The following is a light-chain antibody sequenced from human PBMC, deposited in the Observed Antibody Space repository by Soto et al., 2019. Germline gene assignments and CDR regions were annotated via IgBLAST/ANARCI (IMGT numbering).Light chain of an antibody. V-gene: IGKV2-28*01. CDR2: LGS. Sequence: DIVMTQSPLSLPVTPGEPASISCRSSQSLLHSNGYNYLDWYLQKPGQSPQLLIYLGSSRASGVPDRFSGSGSGTDFTLKIGRVEAEDVGVYYCMEALQSPLTFGGGTKVEIK. CDR3: MEALQSPLT. CDR1: QSLLHSNGYNY. J-gene: IGKJ4*01.